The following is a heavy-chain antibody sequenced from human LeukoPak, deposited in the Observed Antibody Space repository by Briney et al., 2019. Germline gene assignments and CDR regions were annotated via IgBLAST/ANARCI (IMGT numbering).Heavy chain of an antibody. V-gene: IGHV3-53*01. Sequence: GGSLRLSCAASGFTVSSNYTSWVRQAPGKGLEWVSVIYSGGSTYYADSVRGRFTISRDNSKNTLYLQMNSLRAEDTAVYYCARRPSVGGFDPWGQGTLVTVSS. CDR2: IYSGGST. CDR1: GFTVSSNY. D-gene: IGHD6-6*01. CDR3: ARRPSVGGFDP. J-gene: IGHJ5*02.